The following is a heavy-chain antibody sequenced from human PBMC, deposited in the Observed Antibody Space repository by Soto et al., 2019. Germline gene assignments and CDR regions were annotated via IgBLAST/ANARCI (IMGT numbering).Heavy chain of an antibody. V-gene: IGHV1-69*13. CDR3: ARAPHDYSFGYYYYGMDV. CDR1: GGTFSSYA. Sequence: SVKVSCKASGGTFSSYAISWVRQAPGQGLEWMGGIIPIFGTANYAQKFQGRVTITADESTSTAYVELSSLRSEDTAVYYCARAPHDYSFGYYYYGMDVWGQGTTVTVSS. J-gene: IGHJ6*02. D-gene: IGHD4-4*01. CDR2: IIPIFGTA.